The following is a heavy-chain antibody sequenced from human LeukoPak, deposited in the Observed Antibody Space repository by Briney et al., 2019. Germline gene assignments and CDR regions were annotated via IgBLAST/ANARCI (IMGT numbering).Heavy chain of an antibody. V-gene: IGHV4-31*03. Sequence: SETLSLTCTVSGGSISSGGYYWSWIRQHPGKGLEWIGYIYYSGSTYYNPSLKSRVTISVDTSKNQFSLKLSSVTAADTAVYYCATLWFGESSPGGAFDYWGQGTLVTVSS. CDR3: ATLWFGESSPGGAFDY. CDR1: GGSISSGGYY. J-gene: IGHJ4*02. CDR2: IYYSGST. D-gene: IGHD3-10*01.